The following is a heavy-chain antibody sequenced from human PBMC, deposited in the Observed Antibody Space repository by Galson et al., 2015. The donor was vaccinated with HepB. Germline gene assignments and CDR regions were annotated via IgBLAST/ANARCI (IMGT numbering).Heavy chain of an antibody. CDR2: IIPIFGTA. V-gene: IGHV1-69*13. J-gene: IGHJ6*03. CDR3: ARSDTAMVMYYYYMDV. Sequence: SVKVSCKASGGTFSSYAISWVRQAPGQGLEWMGGIIPIFGTANYAQKFQGRVTITADESTSTAYMELSSLRSEDTAVYYCARSDTAMVMYYYYMDVWGKGTTVTVSS. CDR1: GGTFSSYA. D-gene: IGHD5-18*01.